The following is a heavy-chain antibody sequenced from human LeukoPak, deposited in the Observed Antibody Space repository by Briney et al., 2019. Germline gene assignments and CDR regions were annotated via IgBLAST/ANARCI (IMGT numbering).Heavy chain of an antibody. V-gene: IGHV3-53*01. J-gene: IGHJ4*02. D-gene: IGHD2-21*02. CDR1: GFTVSSNY. CDR3: ATSYCGGDCYLALDY. Sequence: GGSLRLSCAASGFTVSSNYMSWVRQAPGKGLEWVSVIYNGGSTYYADSVKGRFTISRDNSKNTLYLQMNSLRAEDTAVYYCATSYCGGDCYLALDYWGQGTLVTVSS. CDR2: IYNGGST.